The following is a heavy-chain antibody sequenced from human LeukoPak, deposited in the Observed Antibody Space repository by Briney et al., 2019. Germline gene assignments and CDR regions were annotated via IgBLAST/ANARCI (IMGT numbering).Heavy chain of an antibody. CDR2: IYYSGST. CDR3: ARNSGSYIPFYFDY. D-gene: IGHD1-26*01. J-gene: IGHJ4*02. V-gene: IGHV4-59*01. Sequence: SETLSLTCTVSGGSISSYYWSWIRQPPGKGLEWIGYIYYSGSTNYNPSLKSRVTISADTSKNQFSLKLSSVTAADTAVYYCARNSGSYIPFYFDYWGRGTLVTVSS. CDR1: GGSISSYY.